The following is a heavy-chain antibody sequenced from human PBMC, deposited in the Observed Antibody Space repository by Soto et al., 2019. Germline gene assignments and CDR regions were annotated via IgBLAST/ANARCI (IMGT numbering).Heavy chain of an antibody. CDR1: GYTFTSYY. CDR2: INPSGGST. Sequence: QVQLVQSGAEVKKPGASVKVSCKASGYTFTSYYMHWVRQAPGQGLEWMGIINPSGGSTSYAQKFQGRVTMTRDTSTSTVYMELSSLRSEDTAVYYCVRESVDIVATTRVSGGMDVWGQGTTVTVSS. J-gene: IGHJ6*02. CDR3: VRESVDIVATTRVSGGMDV. V-gene: IGHV1-46*01. D-gene: IGHD5-12*01.